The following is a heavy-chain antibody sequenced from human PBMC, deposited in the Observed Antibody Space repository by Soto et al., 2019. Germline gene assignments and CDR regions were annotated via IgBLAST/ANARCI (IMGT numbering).Heavy chain of an antibody. J-gene: IGHJ4*02. CDR2: IYHSGST. V-gene: IGHV4-38-2*02. Sequence: SETLSLTCAVSGYSISSGYYWGWIRQPPGKGLEWIGSIYHSGSTYYNPSLKSRVTISVDTSKNQFSLKLSSVTAADTAVYYCARDSGHYDFWSGYDWGQGTLVTVS. CDR1: GYSISSGYY. D-gene: IGHD3-3*01. CDR3: ARDSGHYDFWSGYD.